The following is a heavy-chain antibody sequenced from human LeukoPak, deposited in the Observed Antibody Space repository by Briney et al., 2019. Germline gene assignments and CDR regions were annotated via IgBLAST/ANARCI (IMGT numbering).Heavy chain of an antibody. CDR3: AKSLTTVTTSPFDY. J-gene: IGHJ4*02. Sequence: GGSLRLSCAASGFTFSDYYTSWVRQAPGKGLEWVSAISGSGGSTYYADSVKGRFTISRDNSKNTLYLQMNSLRAEDTAVYYCAKSLTTVTTSPFDYWGQGTLVTVSS. CDR1: GFTFSDYY. D-gene: IGHD4-17*01. CDR2: ISGSGGST. V-gene: IGHV3-23*01.